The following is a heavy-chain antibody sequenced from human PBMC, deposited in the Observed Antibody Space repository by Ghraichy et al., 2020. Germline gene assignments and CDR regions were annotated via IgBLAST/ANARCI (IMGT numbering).Heavy chain of an antibody. Sequence: SQTLSLTCTVSGGSISSSSYYWGWIRQPPGKGLEWIGSIYYSGATYYNPSLKSRVTISVDMSKNQFSLKLSSGTAADTAIYYCARRPSDNWFDPWGPGTLVTVSS. V-gene: IGHV4-39*01. CDR1: GGSISSSSYY. CDR2: IYYSGAT. CDR3: ARRPSDNWFDP. J-gene: IGHJ5*02.